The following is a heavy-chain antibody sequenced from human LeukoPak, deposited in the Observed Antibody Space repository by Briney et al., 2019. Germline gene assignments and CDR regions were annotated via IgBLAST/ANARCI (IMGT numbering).Heavy chain of an antibody. V-gene: IGHV4-31*11. CDR2: IYYSGST. Sequence: SQTLSLTCAVSGESISSGGYSWSWIRQHPGKGLEWIGYIYYSGSTYYNPSLKSRVTISVDTSKNQFSLKLSSVTAADTAVYYCASLRFLEWLFFDYWGQGTLVTVSS. CDR1: GESISSGGYS. J-gene: IGHJ4*02. D-gene: IGHD3-3*01. CDR3: ASLRFLEWLFFDY.